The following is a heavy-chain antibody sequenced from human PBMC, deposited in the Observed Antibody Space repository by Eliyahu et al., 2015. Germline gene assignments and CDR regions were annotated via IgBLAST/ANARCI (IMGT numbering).Heavy chain of an antibody. Sequence: QVQLVQSGAAVXKPGSSVMVSCKASGGTFNRXTISXVRQAPGQGLEWMGRIIPILDIVNYAQKFQGRVTITADKSTSTAFMELSSLRSEDTAVYYCAREMFARDIWDYYYGMDVWGQGTTVTVS. V-gene: IGHV1-69*08. J-gene: IGHJ6*02. CDR3: AREMFARDIWDYYYGMDV. CDR1: GGTFNRXT. CDR2: IIPILDIV. D-gene: IGHD2-15*01.